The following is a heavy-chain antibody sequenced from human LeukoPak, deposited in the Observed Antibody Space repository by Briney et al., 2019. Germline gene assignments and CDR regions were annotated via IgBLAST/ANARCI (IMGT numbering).Heavy chain of an antibody. V-gene: IGHV4-4*02. D-gene: IGHD4-23*01. Sequence: SETLSLTCDVSGVSVTSTNWWTWVRQPPGKGLEWIGEISHSGSTNYNPSLKSRVTISVDKSKNQFSLKLSSVTAADTAVYYCARDLHGGNSFTSDWYFDLWGRGTLVTVSS. CDR2: ISHSGST. J-gene: IGHJ2*01. CDR1: GVSVTSTNW. CDR3: ARDLHGGNSFTSDWYFDL.